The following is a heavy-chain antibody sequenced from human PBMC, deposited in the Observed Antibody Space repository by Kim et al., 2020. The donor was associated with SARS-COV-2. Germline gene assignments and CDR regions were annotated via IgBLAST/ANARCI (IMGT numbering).Heavy chain of an antibody. V-gene: IGHV1-69*01. J-gene: IGHJ5*02. CDR3: ARKIQWLVRDGLFDP. D-gene: IGHD6-19*01. Sequence: AQNFQGRVIITADESTSTAYMELSSLRSEDTAVYYCARKIQWLVRDGLFDPWGQGTLVTVSS.